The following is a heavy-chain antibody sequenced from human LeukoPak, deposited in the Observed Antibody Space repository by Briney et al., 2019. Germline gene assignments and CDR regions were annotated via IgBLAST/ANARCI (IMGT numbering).Heavy chain of an antibody. CDR3: ARAAGTLFDY. V-gene: IGHV4-34*01. CDR1: GGSFSGYY. D-gene: IGHD6-13*01. CDR2: INHSGST. Sequence: SETLSLTCAVYGGSFSGYYWSWIRQPPGKGLGWIGEINHSGSTNYNLSLKSRVTISVDTSKNQFSLKLSSVTAADTAVYYCARAAGTLFDYWGQGTLVTVSS. J-gene: IGHJ4*02.